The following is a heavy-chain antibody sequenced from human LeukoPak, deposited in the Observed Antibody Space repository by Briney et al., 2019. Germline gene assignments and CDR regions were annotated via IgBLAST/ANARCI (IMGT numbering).Heavy chain of an antibody. V-gene: IGHV1-8*01. J-gene: IGHJ3*02. Sequence: GASVKVSCKASGYTFTSYDINWVRQATGQGLEWMGWMNPNSGNTGYAQKFQGRVTMTRNTSISTAYMELSSLRSEDTAVYYCARGQGYDFWSGYVARRAFDIWGQGTMVTVSS. CDR3: ARGQGYDFWSGYVARRAFDI. CDR1: GYTFTSYD. D-gene: IGHD3-3*01. CDR2: MNPNSGNT.